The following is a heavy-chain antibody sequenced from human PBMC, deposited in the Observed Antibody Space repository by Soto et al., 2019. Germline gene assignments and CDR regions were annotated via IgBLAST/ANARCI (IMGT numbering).Heavy chain of an antibody. CDR2: ITHSGST. CDR3: ARSSVRGWSY. V-gene: IGHV4-34*01. J-gene: IGHJ4*02. Sequence: SETLSLTCAVYGGSFSGYYWTWIRQPPGKGLEWIGEITHSGSTNYNPSLKSRVTISVDTSKNQFSLNLNSVTAADTAVYYCARSSVRGWSYWGQGTLVTVSS. D-gene: IGHD3-10*02. CDR1: GGSFSGYY.